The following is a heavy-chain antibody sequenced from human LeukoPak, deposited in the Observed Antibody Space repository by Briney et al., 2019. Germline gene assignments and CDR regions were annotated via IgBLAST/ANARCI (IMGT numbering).Heavy chain of an antibody. CDR2: IYYSGST. Sequence: SETLSLTCTVSGGSISSYYWSWIRQPPGKGLEWIGYIYYSGSTNYNPSLKSRVTISVDTSKNQFSLKLSSVTAADTAVYYCARTPGIAAAGTEWYYYYGMDVWGQGTTVTVSS. CDR3: ARTPGIAAAGTEWYYYYGMDV. J-gene: IGHJ6*02. V-gene: IGHV4-59*01. D-gene: IGHD6-13*01. CDR1: GGSISSYY.